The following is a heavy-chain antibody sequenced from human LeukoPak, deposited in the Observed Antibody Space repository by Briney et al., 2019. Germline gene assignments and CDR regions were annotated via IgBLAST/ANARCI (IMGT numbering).Heavy chain of an antibody. CDR2: IVVGSGNT. CDR1: GFTFTSSA. D-gene: IGHD4-11*01. Sequence: GASVKVSCKASGFTFTSSAVQWVRQARGQRLEWIGWIVVGSGNTNYAQKFQERVTITRDMSTSTACMELSSLRSEDTAVYYCAAEGFGATVTNKDAFDIWGQGTMVTVSS. J-gene: IGHJ3*02. CDR3: AAEGFGATVTNKDAFDI. V-gene: IGHV1-58*01.